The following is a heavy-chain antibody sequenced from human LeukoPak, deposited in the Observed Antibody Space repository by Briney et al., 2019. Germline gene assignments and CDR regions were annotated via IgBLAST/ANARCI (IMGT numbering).Heavy chain of an antibody. V-gene: IGHV3-21*04. CDR3: AKDQDIVVVPAAPLWPDGMDV. Sequence: PGGSLRLSCAASGFTFSSYSMNWVRQAPGKGLEWVSSISSSSSYIYYADSVKGRFTISRDNAKNTLYLQMNSLRAEDTAVYYCAKDQDIVVVPAAPLWPDGMDVWGQGTTVTVSS. J-gene: IGHJ6*02. CDR1: GFTFSSYS. CDR2: ISSSSSYI. D-gene: IGHD2-2*01.